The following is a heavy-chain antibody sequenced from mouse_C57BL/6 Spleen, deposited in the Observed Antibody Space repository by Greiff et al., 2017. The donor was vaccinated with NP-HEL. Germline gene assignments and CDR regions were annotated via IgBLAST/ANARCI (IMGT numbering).Heavy chain of an antibody. D-gene: IGHD2-1*01. J-gene: IGHJ2*01. V-gene: IGHV1-53*01. Sequence: QVQLQQPGTELVKPGASVKLSCKASGYTFTSYWMHWVKQRPGQGLEWIGNINPSNGGTNYNEKFKGKATLTADKSSSTAYMELRSLTSEDSAVYFCASSYYYYGNLWGQGTTLTVSS. CDR3: ASSYYYYGNL. CDR1: GYTFTSYW. CDR2: INPSNGGT.